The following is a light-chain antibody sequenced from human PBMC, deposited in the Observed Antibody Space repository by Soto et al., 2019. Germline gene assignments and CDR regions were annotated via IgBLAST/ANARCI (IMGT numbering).Light chain of an antibody. V-gene: IGLV1-40*01. CDR2: GTT. J-gene: IGLJ3*02. CDR3: QSYDSSLSGLGV. CDR1: SSNIGAGFD. Sequence: QSVLTQPPSVSGAPGQRVTISCAGSSSNIGAGFDVHWYQQLPGTAPKLLIYGTTNRPSGVPDRFSGSKSGTSASLAITGLQAEDEAEYYWQSYDSSLSGLGVFGGGTKLTVL.